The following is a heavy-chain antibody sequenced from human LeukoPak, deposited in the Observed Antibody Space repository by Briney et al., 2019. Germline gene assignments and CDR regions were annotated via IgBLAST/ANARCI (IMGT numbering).Heavy chain of an antibody. CDR2: IKQDGSEK. CDR3: TTSPSRSPFHI. Sequence: GGSLRLSCAGSGFTFSSYWMSWVRQAPGKGLEWVANIKQDGSEKHYVDSVKGRFTISRDNAKNSLFLQMNSLRAEDTALYYCTTSPSRSPFHIWGQGTMVTVSS. J-gene: IGHJ3*02. CDR1: GFTFSSYW. V-gene: IGHV3-7*01.